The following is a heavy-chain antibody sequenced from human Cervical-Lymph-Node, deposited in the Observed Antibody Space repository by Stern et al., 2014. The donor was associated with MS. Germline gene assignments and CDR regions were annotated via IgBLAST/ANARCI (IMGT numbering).Heavy chain of an antibody. CDR2: IKRDGSET. J-gene: IGHJ5*01. V-gene: IGHV3-7*01. CDR1: GSTFSTSW. D-gene: IGHD6-19*01. CDR3: TRFLQSGWSDLFDS. Sequence: EVQLVESGGGLVQPGGSQRLSCVASGSTFSTSWMSWVRQAPGKGLEWVATIKRDGSETYYLDSVKGRFTISRDNAKSSLYLKMNSLRAEDTAVYYCTRFLQSGWSDLFDSWGRGTLVTVSS.